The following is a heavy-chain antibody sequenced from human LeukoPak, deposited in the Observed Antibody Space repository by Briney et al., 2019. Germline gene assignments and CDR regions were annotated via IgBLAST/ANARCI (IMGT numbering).Heavy chain of an antibody. CDR1: GFTFDDYA. D-gene: IGHD3-3*01. Sequence: GGSLRLSCAASGFTFDDYAMHWVRQAPGKGLEWVSGINWNGGSTGYADSVKGRFTISRDNAKNSLYLQMNSLRAEDTALYYCARAKITIFGVVIISYYFDYWGQGTLVTVSS. CDR3: ARAKITIFGVVIISYYFDY. CDR2: INWNGGST. J-gene: IGHJ4*02. V-gene: IGHV3-20*04.